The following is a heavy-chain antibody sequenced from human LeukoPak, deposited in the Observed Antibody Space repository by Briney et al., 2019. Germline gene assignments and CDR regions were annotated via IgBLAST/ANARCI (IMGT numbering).Heavy chain of an antibody. J-gene: IGHJ4*02. Sequence: ASVKVSCKASGYTFTSYDINWVRQATGQGLEWMGWMNPNSGNTGYAQKFQGRVTITRNTSISTAYMELSSLRSEDTAVYYCATRLHNHITILVQLHYWGQGTLVTVSS. D-gene: IGHD3-3*01. CDR2: MNPNSGNT. CDR1: GYTFTSYD. CDR3: ATRLHNHITILVQLHY. V-gene: IGHV1-8*03.